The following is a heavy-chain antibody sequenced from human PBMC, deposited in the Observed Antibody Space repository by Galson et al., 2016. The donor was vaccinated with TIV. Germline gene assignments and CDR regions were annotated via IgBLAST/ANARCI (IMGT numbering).Heavy chain of an antibody. Sequence: SVKVSCKASGYTFGNYGISWMRQAPGQGLEWVGWISASNGDTNYARKFQGRITMTKDTFTSTVFMELRSLRSEDTAVFYCARESDCSSGTCYSRAFDDWGPGILVTVSS. J-gene: IGHJ4*02. CDR1: GYTFGNYG. CDR2: ISASNGDT. CDR3: ARESDCSSGTCYSRAFDD. V-gene: IGHV1-18*04. D-gene: IGHD2-2*02.